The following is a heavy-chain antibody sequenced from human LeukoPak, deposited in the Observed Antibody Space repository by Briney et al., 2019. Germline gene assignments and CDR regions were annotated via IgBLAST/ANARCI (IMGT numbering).Heavy chain of an antibody. CDR2: INPSGGSA. CDR3: ARPVDTASLVN. D-gene: IGHD5-18*01. J-gene: IGHJ4*02. CDR1: GYTFINYY. V-gene: IGHV1-46*01. Sequence: ASVKVSCKASGYTFINYYMHWVRQAPGQGLEWMGIINPSGGSAYYAQKFQGRVTMTSDVSTSTFHMELSSLRSEDTAVYYCARPVDTASLVNWGQGTLVTVSS.